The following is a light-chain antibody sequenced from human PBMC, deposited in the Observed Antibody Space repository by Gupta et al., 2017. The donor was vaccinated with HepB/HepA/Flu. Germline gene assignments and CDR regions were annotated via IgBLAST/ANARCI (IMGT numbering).Light chain of an antibody. CDR1: QSVKNY. CDR2: DVS. J-gene: IGKJ4*02. CDR3: QQRHAGTRT. Sequence: IVLTQSPATLSLSPGERATLSCRASQSVKNYLTWYQQKTGQAPRLLIYDVSNRATGIPARCSGRGSETDGTLTISSLEPEDGAVYYCQQRHAGTRTFGGGTKVEIK. V-gene: IGKV3-11*01.